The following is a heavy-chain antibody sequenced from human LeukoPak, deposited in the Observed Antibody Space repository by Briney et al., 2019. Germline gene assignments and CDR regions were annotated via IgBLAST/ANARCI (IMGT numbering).Heavy chain of an antibody. J-gene: IGHJ4*02. D-gene: IGHD5-18*01. CDR3: ARQGSYGLYYFDY. V-gene: IGHV4-39*01. Sequence: SETLSLTCTVSGGPISSSSYYWGWIRQPPGKGLEWIGSIYYSGSTYYNPSLKSRVTISVDTSKNQFSLKLSSVTAADTAVYYCARQGSYGLYYFDYWGQGTLVTVSS. CDR1: GGPISSSSYY. CDR2: IYYSGST.